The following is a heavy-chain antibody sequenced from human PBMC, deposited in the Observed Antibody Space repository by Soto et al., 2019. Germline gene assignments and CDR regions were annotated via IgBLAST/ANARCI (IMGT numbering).Heavy chain of an antibody. Sequence: ASVKVSCKSSGYILSDYCIHWVRQAPGQGLEWLGWMKPDDGGPNYAQNFQGRVIMTRDTSTDTDYMELIRLTSDDTAVYFCVRDLRRQWLTLDHESYTGMDVWGQGTTVTVSS. D-gene: IGHD6-19*01. J-gene: IGHJ6*02. CDR2: MKPDDGGP. V-gene: IGHV1-2*02. CDR3: VRDLRRQWLTLDHESYTGMDV. CDR1: GYILSDYC.